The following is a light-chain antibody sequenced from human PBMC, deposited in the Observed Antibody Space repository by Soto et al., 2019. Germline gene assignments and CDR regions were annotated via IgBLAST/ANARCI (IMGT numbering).Light chain of an antibody. CDR3: QQYYSTPQT. Sequence: DIVMTQSPDSLAVSLGERATINCKSSQSVLYSSNNKNYLAWYQQKPGQPPKLLIYWASTRESGVPDRFSGSGSGTDFTLTISSLRAEDVAVYYCQQYYSTPQTFGQGTKVEIK. CDR2: WAS. V-gene: IGKV4-1*01. J-gene: IGKJ1*01. CDR1: QSVLYSSNNKNY.